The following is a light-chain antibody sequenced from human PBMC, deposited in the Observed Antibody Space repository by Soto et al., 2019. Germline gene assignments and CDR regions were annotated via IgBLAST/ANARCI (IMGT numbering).Light chain of an antibody. CDR2: AAS. CDR3: EQTYASPWT. J-gene: IGKJ1*01. V-gene: IGKV1-39*01. Sequence: DIQMTQSPSSLSASVGDRVIITYRASQTIKSHLNWYKQRPGKAPELLIYAASSWPGGVPSRFSGSGSETDFTLTVSSLQPEDFATYYCEQTYASPWTFGHGTKVEI. CDR1: QTIKSH.